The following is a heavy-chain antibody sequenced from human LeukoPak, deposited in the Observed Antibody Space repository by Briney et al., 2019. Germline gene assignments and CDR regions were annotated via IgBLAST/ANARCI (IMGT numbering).Heavy chain of an antibody. CDR1: GFTVGSNY. CDR3: ARSFPYSSSAVDY. CDR2: IYRGGST. D-gene: IGHD6-6*01. J-gene: IGHJ4*02. Sequence: PGGSLRLSCAASGFTVGSNYMSWVRQAPGKGLEWVSIIYRGGSTNYADSVKGRFTISRDNAKNSLYLQMNSLRAEDTAVYYCARSFPYSSSAVDYWGQGTLVTVSS. V-gene: IGHV3-66*01.